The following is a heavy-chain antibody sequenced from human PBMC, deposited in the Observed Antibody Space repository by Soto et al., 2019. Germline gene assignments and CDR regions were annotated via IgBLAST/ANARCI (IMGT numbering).Heavy chain of an antibody. Sequence: EVQLLESGGGLVQPGGSLRLSCAASGFTFSSYAMNWVRQAPGKGLEWVSVISGSGGSTYYADSVKGRFTISRENSKNTRYLQMNSLRAEDTAVYYCASRSSGWYFDYWVQGTLVTVSS. J-gene: IGHJ4*02. V-gene: IGHV3-23*01. CDR3: ASRSSGWYFDY. CDR1: GFTFSSYA. D-gene: IGHD6-19*01. CDR2: ISGSGGST.